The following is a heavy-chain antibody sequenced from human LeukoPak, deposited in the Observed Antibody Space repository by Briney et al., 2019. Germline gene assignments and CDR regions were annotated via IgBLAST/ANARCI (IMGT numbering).Heavy chain of an antibody. J-gene: IGHJ3*02. CDR1: GYTFTSYA. D-gene: IGHD5-12*01. V-gene: IGHV7-4-1*02. Sequence: ASVKVSCKASGYTFTSYAMNWVRQSPGQGLEWLGWINTTTGNPTYAQAFTAWFVFPLDTSVSTTYLQISSLKAEDTAVYDCSRGEYSGYDYCGAFDIWGQGTMVTVSS. CDR2: INTTTGNP. CDR3: SRGEYSGYDYCGAFDI.